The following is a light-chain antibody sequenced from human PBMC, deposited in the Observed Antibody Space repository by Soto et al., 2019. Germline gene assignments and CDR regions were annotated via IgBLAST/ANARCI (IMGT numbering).Light chain of an antibody. CDR3: QQYNRGYT. CDR1: QSISSW. Sequence: DIQMTQSPSTLSASVGDRVTITYRASQSISSWLAWYQQKPGKAPKLLIYDASSLESGVPSRFSGSGSGTEFTLTISSLQPDDFATYYCQQYNRGYTFGQGTKVDIK. CDR2: DAS. J-gene: IGKJ2*01. V-gene: IGKV1-5*01.